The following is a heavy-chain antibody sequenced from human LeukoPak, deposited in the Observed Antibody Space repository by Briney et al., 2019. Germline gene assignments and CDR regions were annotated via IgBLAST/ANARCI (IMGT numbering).Heavy chain of an antibody. CDR3: AKDRGYNYGLFDY. CDR1: GFTFTTYG. V-gene: IGHV3-23*01. D-gene: IGHD5-18*01. CDR2: ISGSGGST. Sequence: SGGSLRLSCAASGFTFTTYGMSWVRQAPGKGLEWVSAISGSGGSTYYADSVKGRFTISGDTSKNMLYLHMNSLRAGDTAVYYCAKDRGYNYGLFDYWGQGTLVTVSS. J-gene: IGHJ4*02.